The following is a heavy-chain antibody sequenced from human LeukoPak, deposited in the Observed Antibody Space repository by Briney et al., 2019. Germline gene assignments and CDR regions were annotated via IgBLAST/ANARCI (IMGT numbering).Heavy chain of an antibody. CDR1: GFTFSSYA. CDR3: AKDGSGSYYFDYYYYYGMDV. Sequence: GGSQRLSCAASGFTFSSYAMSWVRQAPGKGLEWVSAISGSGGSTYYADSVKGRFTISRDNSKNTLYLQMNSLRAEDTAVYYCAKDGSGSYYFDYYYYYGMDVWGKGTTVTVSS. J-gene: IGHJ6*04. D-gene: IGHD3-10*01. CDR2: ISGSGGST. V-gene: IGHV3-23*01.